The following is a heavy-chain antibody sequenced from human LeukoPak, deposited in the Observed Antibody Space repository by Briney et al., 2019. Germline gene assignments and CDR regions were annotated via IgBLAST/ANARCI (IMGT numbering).Heavy chain of an antibody. Sequence: PRASVKVSCKASGYTFTGYYMHWVRQAPGQGLEWMGWINPNSGGTNYAQKFQGWVTMTRDTSISTAYMELSRLRSDDTAVYYCATTIDIGRGMVRGAWGNYGMDVWGQGTTVTVSS. CDR1: GYTFTGYY. V-gene: IGHV1-2*04. D-gene: IGHD3-10*01. CDR3: ATTIDIGRGMVRGAWGNYGMDV. J-gene: IGHJ6*02. CDR2: INPNSGGT.